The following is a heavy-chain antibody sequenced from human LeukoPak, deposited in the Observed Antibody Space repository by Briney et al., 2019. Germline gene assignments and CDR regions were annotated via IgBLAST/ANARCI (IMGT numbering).Heavy chain of an antibody. Sequence: ASVKVSRKASGYSFTSYYMHWVRQAPGQGLEWMGLINPSGSSTTYAQKFQGRVTMTRDMFTSTDYMELTSLTSDDTAVYYCARDQLRYFDWLFDYWGQGTLVTVSS. CDR2: INPSGSST. J-gene: IGHJ4*02. CDR3: ARDQLRYFDWLFDY. D-gene: IGHD3-9*01. CDR1: GYSFTSYY. V-gene: IGHV1-46*01.